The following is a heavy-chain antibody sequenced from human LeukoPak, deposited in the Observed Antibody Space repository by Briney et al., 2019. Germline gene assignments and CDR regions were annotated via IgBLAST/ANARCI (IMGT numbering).Heavy chain of an antibody. V-gene: IGHV1-69*15. CDR3: AIEDSSGYSEVAFDI. CDR2: IIPIFGTA. CDR1: GGTFSSYA. Sequence: SVKVSCKASGGTFSSYAISWVRQAPGQGLEWMGRIIPIFGTANYAQKFQGRVTITADESTSTAYMELSSLRSEDTAVYYCAIEDSSGYSEVAFDIWGQGTMVTVSS. D-gene: IGHD3-22*01. J-gene: IGHJ3*02.